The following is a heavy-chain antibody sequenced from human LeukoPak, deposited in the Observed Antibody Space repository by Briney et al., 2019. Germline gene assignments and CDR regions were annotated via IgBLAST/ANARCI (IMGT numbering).Heavy chain of an antibody. J-gene: IGHJ6*03. V-gene: IGHV4-39*07. CDR1: GGSISSSSYY. CDR2: IYYSGST. D-gene: IGHD2-2*02. Sequence: PSETLSLTRTVSGGSISSSSYYWGWIRQPPGKGLEWIGSIYYSGSTYYNPSLKSRVTISVDTSKNQFSLKLSSVTAADTAVYYCARASKDYCSSTSCYTIRGYYYYMDVWGKGTTVTVSS. CDR3: ARASKDYCSSTSCYTIRGYYYYMDV.